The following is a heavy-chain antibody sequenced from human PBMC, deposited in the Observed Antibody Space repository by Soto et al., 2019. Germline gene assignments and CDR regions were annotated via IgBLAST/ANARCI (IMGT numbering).Heavy chain of an antibody. CDR3: ARERSSYGSGSYYPPYYFDY. CDR1: GGSISSGGYY. Sequence: SETLSLTCTVSGGSISSGGYYWILIRQHPGKGLEWIGYIYYSGSTYYNPSLKSRVTISVDTSKNQFSLKLSSVTAADTAVYYCARERSSYGSGSYYPPYYFDYWGQGTLVTVSS. D-gene: IGHD3-10*01. V-gene: IGHV4-31*03. J-gene: IGHJ4*02. CDR2: IYYSGST.